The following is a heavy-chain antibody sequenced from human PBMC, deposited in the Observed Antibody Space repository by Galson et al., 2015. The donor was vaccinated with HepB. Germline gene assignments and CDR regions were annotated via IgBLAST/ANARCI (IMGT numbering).Heavy chain of an antibody. V-gene: IGHV4-34*01. Sequence: ETLSLTCAIYGGSFSGYYWSWIRQPPGKGLEWIGEINHSGSTNYNPSLKSRVTISVDTSKNQFSLKLSSVTAADTAVYYCANYGGKGGFDYWGQGTLVTVSS. J-gene: IGHJ4*02. CDR2: INHSGST. D-gene: IGHD4-23*01. CDR3: ANYGGKGGFDY. CDR1: GGSFSGYY.